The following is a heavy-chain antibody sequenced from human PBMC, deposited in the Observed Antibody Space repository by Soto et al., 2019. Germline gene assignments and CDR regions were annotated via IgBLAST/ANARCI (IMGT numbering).Heavy chain of an antibody. V-gene: IGHV3-23*01. D-gene: IGHD2-21*02. Sequence: EVQLLESGGGLVQPGGSLRLSCAASGFTFSSYALSWVRQAPGKGLEWVAAVSDRDDRAYYAESVKGRFTISRDNSKNTLFLQMNSLRTEDTAVYHCAKDPLLFFGDSPNYYYGMDVWGQGTAVTVSS. CDR1: GFTFSSYA. J-gene: IGHJ6*02. CDR3: AKDPLLFFGDSPNYYYGMDV. CDR2: VSDRDDRA.